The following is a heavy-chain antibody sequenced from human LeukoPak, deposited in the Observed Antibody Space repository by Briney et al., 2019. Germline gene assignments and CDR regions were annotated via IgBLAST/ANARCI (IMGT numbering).Heavy chain of an antibody. D-gene: IGHD2-2*01. CDR3: AKDYLGYCSSTSCLGGY. J-gene: IGHJ4*02. Sequence: GSLRLSCAASGFTLTSYGMHWVRQAPGKGLEWVAFIRYDGSNKYYADSVKGRFTISRDNSKNTLYLQMNSLRAEDTAVYYCAKDYLGYCSSTSCLGGYWGQGTLVTVSS. CDR2: IRYDGSNK. CDR1: GFTLTSYG. V-gene: IGHV3-30*02.